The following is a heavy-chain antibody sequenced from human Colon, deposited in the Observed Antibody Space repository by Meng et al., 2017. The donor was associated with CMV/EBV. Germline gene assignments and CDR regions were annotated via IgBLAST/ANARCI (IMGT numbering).Heavy chain of an antibody. Sequence: ASVKVSCKASGYTFTGYYMHWVRQAPGQGLEWMGWINPNSGGTNYAQKFQGRVTMTRDTSISTAYMELSRLRSDDTAVYYCAGELVTIFGVAYPTGWFDPWGQGTLVTVSS. V-gene: IGHV1-2*02. CDR2: INPNSGGT. CDR1: GYTFTGYY. J-gene: IGHJ5*02. CDR3: AGELVTIFGVAYPTGWFDP. D-gene: IGHD3-3*01.